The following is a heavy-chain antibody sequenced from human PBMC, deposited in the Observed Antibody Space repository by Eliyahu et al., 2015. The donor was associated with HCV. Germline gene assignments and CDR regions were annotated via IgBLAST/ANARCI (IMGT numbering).Heavy chain of an antibody. J-gene: IGHJ4*02. D-gene: IGHD3-10*01. CDR2: ISSSSSYI. V-gene: IGHV3-21*01. CDR3: ARDPPITMVRGVIPYFDY. CDR1: GFTFSSYS. Sequence: EVQLVESGGGLVKPGGSLRLSCAASGFTFSSYSMNWVRQAPGKGLEWVSSISSSSSYIYYADSVKGRFTISRDNAKNSLYLQMNSLRAEDTAVYYCARDPPITMVRGVIPYFDYWGQGTLVTVSS.